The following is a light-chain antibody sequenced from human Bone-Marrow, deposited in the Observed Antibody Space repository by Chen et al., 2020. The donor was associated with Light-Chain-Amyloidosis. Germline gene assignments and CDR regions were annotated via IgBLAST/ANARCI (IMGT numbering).Light chain of an antibody. J-gene: IGLJ2*01. V-gene: IGLV3-25*03. Sequence: SYELPQPPSVSVSPGQTARIPCSGDDLPTKYAYWYQQKPGQAPVLVIHRDTERPSGISGRFSGSSSGTTATLTISGVQAEDEADYHCQSADSSGTYEVIFGGGTKLTVL. CDR2: RDT. CDR3: QSADSSGTYEVI. CDR1: DLPTKY.